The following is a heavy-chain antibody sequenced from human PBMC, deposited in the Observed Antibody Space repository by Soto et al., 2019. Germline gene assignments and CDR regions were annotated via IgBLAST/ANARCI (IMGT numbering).Heavy chain of an antibody. D-gene: IGHD6-6*01. CDR1: VFTLSGYA. V-gene: IGHV3-64*01. CDR2: ISSNGVGT. J-gene: IGHJ6*03. CDR3: ARRARPDFYYMDV. Sequence: EVQLAESGGGLAQPGGSLRLSCAASVFTLSGYAMDWVRQAPGKGLEYVSGISSNGVGTYYANSVQGRFTISRDNSKNTGYLQMGSLRPEDMAVYYCARRARPDFYYMDVWGKGTTVTVS.